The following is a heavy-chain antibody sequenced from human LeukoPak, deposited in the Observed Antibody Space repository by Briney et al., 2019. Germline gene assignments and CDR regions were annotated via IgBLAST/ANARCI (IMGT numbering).Heavy chain of an antibody. V-gene: IGHV3-30*01. CDR1: GFTFSSRI. CDR2: ISFDGSQI. Sequence: GGSLRLSCAASGFTFSSRIMHWVRQAPGKGLEWVALISFDGSQIYYADSVQGRFTISRDNSKNTLYLQMNSLRPEDTAVYYCARRNTLLDYWGQGTLVTVSS. CDR3: ARRNTLLDY. J-gene: IGHJ4*02.